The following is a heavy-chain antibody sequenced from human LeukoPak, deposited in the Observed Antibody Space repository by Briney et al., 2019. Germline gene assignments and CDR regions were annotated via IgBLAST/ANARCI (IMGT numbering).Heavy chain of an antibody. CDR2: ISAYNGIT. CDR3: ARGKGDYSGSFPPYYYYNMDV. J-gene: IGHJ6*03. D-gene: IGHD1-26*01. Sequence: GASVKVSCKASGYTFTTYDISWVRQAPGQGLEWMGWISAYNGITNYAQKLQGRVTMTTDTSTNTAYMELRSLRSDDTAVYYCARGKGDYSGSFPPYYYYNMDVWGKGTTVTISS. V-gene: IGHV1-18*01. CDR1: GYTFTTYD.